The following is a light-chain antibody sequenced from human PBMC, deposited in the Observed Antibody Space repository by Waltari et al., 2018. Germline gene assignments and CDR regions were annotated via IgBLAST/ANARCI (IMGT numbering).Light chain of an antibody. CDR2: AAS. J-gene: IGKJ2*01. V-gene: IGKV1-8*01. Sequence: AIRMTQSPSSLSASTGDRVTITCRASQGISSYLAWYQQKPGKAPKLLIYAASTLQSGGPSRFSGSGSGTDFTLTISCLQSEDFATYYCQQYYSYPHTFGQGTKLEIK. CDR1: QGISSY. CDR3: QQYYSYPHT.